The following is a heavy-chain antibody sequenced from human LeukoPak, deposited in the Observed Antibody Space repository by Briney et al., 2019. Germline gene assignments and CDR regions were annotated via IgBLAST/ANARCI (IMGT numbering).Heavy chain of an antibody. J-gene: IGHJ4*02. CDR3: ARSRVKGGSGIGY. Sequence: GSSVKVSCKASGYTFTSYDINWVRQATGQGLEWMGWMNPNSGNTGYAQKFQGRVTITRNTSISTAYMELSSLRSEDTAVYYCARSRVKGGSGIGYWGQGTLVTVSS. V-gene: IGHV1-8*03. CDR1: GYTFTSYD. D-gene: IGHD3-10*01. CDR2: MNPNSGNT.